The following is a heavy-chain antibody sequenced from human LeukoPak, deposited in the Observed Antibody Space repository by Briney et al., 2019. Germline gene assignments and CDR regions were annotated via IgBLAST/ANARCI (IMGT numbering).Heavy chain of an antibody. V-gene: IGHV3-30*04. CDR2: ISYDGSNK. J-gene: IGHJ4*02. Sequence: PGGSLRLSCAASGFTFSSYAMHWVRQAPGKGLEWVAVISYDGSNKYYADSVKGRFTISRDNSKNTLYLQMNSLRAEDTAVYYCARVLTYYDFWSGLYWGQGTLVTVSS. CDR1: GFTFSSYA. D-gene: IGHD3-3*01. CDR3: ARVLTYYDFWSGLY.